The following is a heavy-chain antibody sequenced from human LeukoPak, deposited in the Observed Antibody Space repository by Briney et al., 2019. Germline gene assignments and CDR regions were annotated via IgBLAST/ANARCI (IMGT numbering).Heavy chain of an antibody. CDR1: GGSISSGGYY. D-gene: IGHD3-22*01. Sequence: SETLSLTCTVSGGSISSGGYYWSCIRPHPGKGLEWIGYIYYSGSTYYNPSLKSRVTISVNTSKNQFSRKLSSVTAADTAVYYCARLDSSGGAFDIWGQGTMVTVSS. J-gene: IGHJ3*02. CDR3: ARLDSSGGAFDI. CDR2: IYYSGST. V-gene: IGHV4-31*03.